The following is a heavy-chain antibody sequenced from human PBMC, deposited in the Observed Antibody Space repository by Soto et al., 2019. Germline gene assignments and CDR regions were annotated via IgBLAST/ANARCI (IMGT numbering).Heavy chain of an antibody. J-gene: IGHJ6*02. D-gene: IGHD6-19*01. V-gene: IGHV4-39*01. CDR1: GGSISSSSYY. CDR3: ARFSTGYSSGWSPLEDYYYYGMDV. Sequence: SETLSLTCTVSGGSISSSSYYWGWIRQPPGKGLEWIGSIYYSGSTYYNPSLKSRVTISVDTSKNQFSLKLSSVTAADTAVYYCARFSTGYSSGWSPLEDYYYYGMDVWGQGTTVTVSS. CDR2: IYYSGST.